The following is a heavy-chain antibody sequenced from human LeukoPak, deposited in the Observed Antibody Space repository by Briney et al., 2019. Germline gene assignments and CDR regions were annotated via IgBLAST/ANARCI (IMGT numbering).Heavy chain of an antibody. CDR3: ARDGTWGYYMDV. CDR2: ISSSSSYI. CDR1: GFTFSIYS. D-gene: IGHD2-15*01. V-gene: IGHV3-21*01. J-gene: IGHJ6*03. Sequence: GGSLRLSCAASGFTFSIYSMNWVRQAPGKGLEWVSSISSSSSYIYYADSVKGRFTISRDNAKNSLYLQMNSLRAEDTAVYYCARDGTWGYYMDVWGKGTTVTVSS.